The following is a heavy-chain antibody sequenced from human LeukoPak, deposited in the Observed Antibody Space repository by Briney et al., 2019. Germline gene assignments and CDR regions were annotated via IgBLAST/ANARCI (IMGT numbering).Heavy chain of an antibody. V-gene: IGHV3-7*01. CDR2: IKQDRSEK. CDR1: GFTFNTYS. Sequence: GGSLRLSCAASGFTFNTYSMSWVRQAPGKGLEWVANIKQDRSEKYYVDSVKGRFTISRDNAKNSLYLQMNSLIAEDTSVYYCAREIMAYYDFWSGYYTLDNWFDPWGQGTLVTVSS. J-gene: IGHJ5*02. D-gene: IGHD3-3*01. CDR3: AREIMAYYDFWSGYYTLDNWFDP.